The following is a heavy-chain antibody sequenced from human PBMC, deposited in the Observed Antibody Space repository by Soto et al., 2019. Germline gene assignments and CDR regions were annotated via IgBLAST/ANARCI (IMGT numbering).Heavy chain of an antibody. D-gene: IGHD2-2*01. CDR1: GGTFSSYA. CDR2: IIPIFGTA. CDR3: ARHVPAAGYYYGMDV. Sequence: QVQLVQSGAVVKKPGSSVKVSCKASGGTFSSYAISWVRPAPGQGLEWMGGIIPIFGTAKYAQKFQGRVTITADESSSTAYMELSSLRSEDTAVYYCARHVPAAGYYYGMDVWGQGTTVTVSS. V-gene: IGHV1-69*12. J-gene: IGHJ6*02.